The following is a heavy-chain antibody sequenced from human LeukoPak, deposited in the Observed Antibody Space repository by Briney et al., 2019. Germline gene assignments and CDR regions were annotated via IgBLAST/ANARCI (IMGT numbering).Heavy chain of an antibody. Sequence: SQTLSLTCAVSGESFSDYYWSWIRQPPGKGLEWIGEINHSGSTNYSPSLKSRVTISVNTSKNQFSLKLSSVTAADTAVYYCARSGSSSWYGALKYYYYYMDVWGKGTTVTISS. CDR3: ARSGSSSWYGALKYYYYYMDV. D-gene: IGHD6-13*01. CDR1: GESFSDYY. J-gene: IGHJ6*03. V-gene: IGHV4-34*01. CDR2: INHSGST.